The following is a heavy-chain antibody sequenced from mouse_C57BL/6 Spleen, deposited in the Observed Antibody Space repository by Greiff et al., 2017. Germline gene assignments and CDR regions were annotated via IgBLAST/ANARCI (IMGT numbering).Heavy chain of an antibody. J-gene: IGHJ1*03. V-gene: IGHV1-62-2*01. D-gene: IGHD1-1*01. CDR3: AGHEEIYYYGSSYGYFDV. CDR1: GYTFTEYT. Sequence: QVQLQQSGAELVKPGASVKLSCKASGYTFTEYTIHWVKQRSGQGLEWIGWFYPGSGSIKYNEKFKDKATLTADKSSSTVYMELSRLTSENSAGYFCAGHEEIYYYGSSYGYFDVWGTGTTVTVSS. CDR2: FYPGSGSI.